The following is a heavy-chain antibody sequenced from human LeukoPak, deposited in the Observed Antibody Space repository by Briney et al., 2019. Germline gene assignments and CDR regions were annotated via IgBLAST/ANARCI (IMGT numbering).Heavy chain of an antibody. Sequence: GGSLRLSCAASGFTFSEAWMHWVRQAPGKGLVWVSLINNDGSFTKYADSVKGRFTISRDNAKNTLSLQMNSLRAEERAVYYLSRVSCSGKNEYFYLWGQGTLVTVSS. D-gene: IGHD3-10*02. V-gene: IGHV3-74*01. CDR3: SRVSCSGKNEYFYL. J-gene: IGHJ1*01. CDR1: GFTFSEAW. CDR2: INNDGSFT.